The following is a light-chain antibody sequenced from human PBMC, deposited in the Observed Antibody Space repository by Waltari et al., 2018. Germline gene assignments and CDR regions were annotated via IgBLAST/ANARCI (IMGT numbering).Light chain of an antibody. Sequence: QSVLKQPTAVSGAPAHRVTISCTGIRSHSGADYDVHVYQQFPGTAPKLLIYVNHNRASGVPARFSGSKSGTSASLAITCLQAEDEADYYCQSYDYSLRAAVFGGGTKLTVL. CDR1: RSHSGADYD. CDR3: QSYDYSLRAAV. J-gene: IGLJ2*01. V-gene: IGLV1-40*01. CDR2: VNH.